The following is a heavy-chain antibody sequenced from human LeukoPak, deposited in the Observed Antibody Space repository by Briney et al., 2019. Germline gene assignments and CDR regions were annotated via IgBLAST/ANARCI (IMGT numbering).Heavy chain of an antibody. CDR1: GFSLSNFA. D-gene: IGHD6-13*01. V-gene: IGHV3-30-3*01. Sequence: GGSLRLSCAASGFSLSNFAIHWVRQAPGKRLDWVAVISEDGSTQYYADSVKGRFTISRDSSKNSLFLQMDSLRAEDTAVFYCVKDMKIKAAGYYFDYWGQGTLVTVSS. CDR3: VKDMKIKAAGYYFDY. J-gene: IGHJ4*02. CDR2: ISEDGSTQ.